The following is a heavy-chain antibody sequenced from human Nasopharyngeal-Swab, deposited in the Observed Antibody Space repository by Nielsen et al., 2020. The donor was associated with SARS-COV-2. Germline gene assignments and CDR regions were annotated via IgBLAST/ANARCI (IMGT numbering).Heavy chain of an antibody. V-gene: IGHV5-51*01. Sequence: GGSLRLSCKGSGYSFTSYWIGWVRQMPGKGLEWMGIIYPGDSDTRYSPSFEGQVTISADKTITTAYLQGSSLKDSDTAMYYCVAGGTSGWRTWGYWGQGTLVTVSS. D-gene: IGHD6-19*01. J-gene: IGHJ4*02. CDR3: VAGGTSGWRTWGY. CDR2: IYPGDSDT. CDR1: GYSFTSYW.